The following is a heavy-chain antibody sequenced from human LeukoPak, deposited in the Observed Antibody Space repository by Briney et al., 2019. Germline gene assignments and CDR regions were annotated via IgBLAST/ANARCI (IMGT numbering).Heavy chain of an antibody. Sequence: ASVKVSCKASGYTFTGYYMHWVRQAPGQGLEWMGWISAYNGNTNYAQKLQGRVTMTTDTSTSTAYMELRSLRSDDTAVYYCARGTNLAGIERYWGQGTLVTVSS. D-gene: IGHD1-20*01. V-gene: IGHV1-18*04. CDR2: ISAYNGNT. CDR1: GYTFTGYY. CDR3: ARGTNLAGIERY. J-gene: IGHJ4*02.